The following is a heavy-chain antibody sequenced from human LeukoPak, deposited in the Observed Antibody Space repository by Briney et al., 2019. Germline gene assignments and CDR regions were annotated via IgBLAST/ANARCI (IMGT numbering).Heavy chain of an antibody. V-gene: IGHV3-11*05. Sequence: GVSLRLSCAASGFTFSNAWMSWVRQAPGKGLEWVSYISSSSSYTNYADSVKGRFTISRDNAKNSLYLQMNSLRAEDTAVYYCARAVYYDYVWGSYFFDYWGQGTLVTVSS. CDR3: ARAVYYDYVWGSYFFDY. D-gene: IGHD3-16*01. J-gene: IGHJ4*02. CDR2: ISSSSSYT. CDR1: GFTFSNAW.